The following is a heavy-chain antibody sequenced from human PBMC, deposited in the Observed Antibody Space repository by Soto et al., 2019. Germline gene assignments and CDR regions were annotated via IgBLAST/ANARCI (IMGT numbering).Heavy chain of an antibody. CDR1: GSTASGTN. J-gene: IGHJ6*02. CDR3: ARGFGWVDV. CDR2: IYSGGST. Sequence: EVQLVESGGGLVQPGGSLRLSFAALGSTASGTNMSWVRKAPGKGLEWVSVIYSGGSTYYADSVKGRFTISRDNSKNTLYLQMNSLRAEDTAVYYCARGFGWVDVWGQGTTVTVSS. D-gene: IGHD3-10*01. V-gene: IGHV3-66*01.